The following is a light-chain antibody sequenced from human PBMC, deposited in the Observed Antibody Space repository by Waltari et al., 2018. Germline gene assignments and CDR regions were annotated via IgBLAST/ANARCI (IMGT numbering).Light chain of an antibody. CDR3: QQYGSSPLT. CDR2: GAS. Sequence: EIMMTQSPATLSVSPGERATLSCRVSQSVSRKLAWYQQKPGQATRLLIYGASSRATGIPDRFSGSGSGTYFTLTISRLEPEDFAVYYCQQYGSSPLTFGPGTKVDIK. V-gene: IGKV3-20*01. CDR1: QSVSRK. J-gene: IGKJ3*01.